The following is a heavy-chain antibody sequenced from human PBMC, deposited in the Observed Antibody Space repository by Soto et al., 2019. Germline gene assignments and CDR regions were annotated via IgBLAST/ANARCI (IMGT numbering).Heavy chain of an antibody. CDR1: GFTFSSHW. CDR2: INSDGSTT. D-gene: IGHD1-26*01. V-gene: IGHV3-74*01. CDR3: ARGQEGGSYFLAFDI. Sequence: EVQLVESGGGLVQPGGSLRLSRAASGFTFSSHWMHWVRQVPGKGLVWVSRINSDGSTTTYADSVKGRFTISRDNAKNTLYLQMNSLRAEDTAVYSCARGQEGGSYFLAFDIWGQGTMVTVSS. J-gene: IGHJ3*02.